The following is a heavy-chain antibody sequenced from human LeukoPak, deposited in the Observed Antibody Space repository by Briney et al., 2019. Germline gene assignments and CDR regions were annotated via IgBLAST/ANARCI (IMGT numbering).Heavy chain of an antibody. CDR3: ARHPSKLEQQLHNLPSWYFDL. J-gene: IGHJ2*01. CDR1: GSSFTSYW. V-gene: IGHV5-51*01. D-gene: IGHD6-13*01. Sequence: GASLQISCKGSGSSFTSYWIGWVRRLPGKGLEWMGIIYPGDSDTRYSPSFQGQVTISADKSISTAYLQWSSLKASDTAMYYCARHPSKLEQQLHNLPSWYFDLWGRGTLVTVSS. CDR2: IYPGDSDT.